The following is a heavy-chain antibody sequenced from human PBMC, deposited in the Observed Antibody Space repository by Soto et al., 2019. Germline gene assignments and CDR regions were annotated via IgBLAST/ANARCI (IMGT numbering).Heavy chain of an antibody. D-gene: IGHD5-18*01. CDR1: GGSISSGNYC. CDR3: ARDLDTATYFDY. V-gene: IGHV4-30-4*01. J-gene: IGHJ4*01. Sequence: TLSLTCTVSGGSISSGNYCWSWIRQPPGKGLEWIGFIHYSGSSYYNPSLKSRVTISVDTSKNQFSLKLDSVTAADTAVYYCARDLDTATYFDYWGHGTLVTVSS. CDR2: IHYSGSS.